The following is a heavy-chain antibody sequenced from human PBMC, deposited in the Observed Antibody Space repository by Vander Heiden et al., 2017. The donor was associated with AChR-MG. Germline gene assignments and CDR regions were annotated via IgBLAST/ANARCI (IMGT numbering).Heavy chain of an antibody. Sequence: EVQLVESGGGLIQPGGSLRLSCAASGFTVSSNYMSWVRQAPGKGLEWVSVIYSGGSTYYADSVKGRFTISRDNSKNTLYLQMNSLRAEDTAVYYCARDGFYSSSWDDDFDYWGQGTLVTVSS. D-gene: IGHD6-13*01. CDR1: GFTVSSNY. CDR3: ARDGFYSSSWDDDFDY. V-gene: IGHV3-53*01. J-gene: IGHJ4*02. CDR2: IYSGGST.